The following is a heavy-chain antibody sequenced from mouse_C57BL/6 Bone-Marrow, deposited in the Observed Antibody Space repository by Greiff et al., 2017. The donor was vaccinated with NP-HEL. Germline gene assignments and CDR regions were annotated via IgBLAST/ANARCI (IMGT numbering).Heavy chain of an antibody. Sequence: EVQLQQSGPELVKPGASVKIPCKASGYTFTDYNMDWVKQNHGKSLEWIGDINPNNGGTIYNQKFKGKATLTVDKSSSTAYMELRSLTSEDTAVYYCARSLYGNYDAMDYWGQGTSVTVSS. CDR2: INPNNGGT. J-gene: IGHJ4*01. CDR3: ARSLYGNYDAMDY. D-gene: IGHD2-1*01. CDR1: GYTFTDYN. V-gene: IGHV1-18*01.